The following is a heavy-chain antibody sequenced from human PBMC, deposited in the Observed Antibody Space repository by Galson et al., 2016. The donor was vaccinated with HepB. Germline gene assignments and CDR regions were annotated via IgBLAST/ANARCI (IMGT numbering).Heavy chain of an antibody. Sequence: SETLSLTCTVSGGSSSSRTYYWNWIRQPPGKGLEWIGSIYYNGRTDYNPSLNNRVTTSVDRSKNQFSLRLSFVTAADTAVYYCAISDHHGDFYHWGQGTLATVSS. CDR2: IYYNGRT. D-gene: IGHD4-17*01. CDR3: AISDHHGDFYH. CDR1: GGSSSSRTYY. J-gene: IGHJ5*02. V-gene: IGHV4-39*01.